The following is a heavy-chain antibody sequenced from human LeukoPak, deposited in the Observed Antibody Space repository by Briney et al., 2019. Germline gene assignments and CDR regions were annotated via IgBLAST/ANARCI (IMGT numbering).Heavy chain of an antibody. CDR1: GGTFSSYA. CDR2: MNPNSGNT. Sequence: ASVKVSCKASGGTFSSYATNWVRQATGQGLEWMGWMNPNSGNTGYAQKFQGRVTMTRNTSISTAYMELSSLRSEDTAVYYCARAGLDTAMVNYWYFDLWGRGTLVTVSS. CDR3: ARAGLDTAMVNYWYFDL. J-gene: IGHJ2*01. D-gene: IGHD5-18*01. V-gene: IGHV1-8*02.